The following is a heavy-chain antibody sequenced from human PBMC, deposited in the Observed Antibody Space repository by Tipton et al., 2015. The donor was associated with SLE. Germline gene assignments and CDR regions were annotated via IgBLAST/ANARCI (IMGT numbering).Heavy chain of an antibody. Sequence: GLVKPSETLSLTCSVSGDSISSNNYYWGWIRHSPGKGLEWIASIYYDGTTYKNPSLMSRVTISVDTSESHFSLILTSVTAADTAVYYCARDRRGYTSGFGDWGQGTLVTVSS. V-gene: IGHV4-39*07. D-gene: IGHD5-18*01. J-gene: IGHJ4*02. CDR3: ARDRRGYTSGFGD. CDR2: IYYDGTT. CDR1: GDSISSNNYY.